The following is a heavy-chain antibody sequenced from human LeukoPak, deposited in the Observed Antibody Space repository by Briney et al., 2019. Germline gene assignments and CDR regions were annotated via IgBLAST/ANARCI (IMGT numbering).Heavy chain of an antibody. CDR3: AALVRSDYFDY. D-gene: IGHD4-23*01. CDR2: IYYSGST. Sequence: SETLSLTCTVSGDSFSSVTDYWAWIRQPPGKGLEWIGSIYYSGSTYYNPSLKSRVTISVDTSKNQFSLKLSSVTAADTAVYYCAALVRSDYFDYWGQGTLVTVSS. V-gene: IGHV4-39*01. J-gene: IGHJ4*02. CDR1: GDSFSSVTDY.